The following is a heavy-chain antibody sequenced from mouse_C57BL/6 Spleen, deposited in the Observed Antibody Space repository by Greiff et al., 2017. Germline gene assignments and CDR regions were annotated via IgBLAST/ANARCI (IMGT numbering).Heavy chain of an antibody. CDR3: AREANYGEDFDY. CDR1: GYSITSGYY. CDR2: ISYDGSN. D-gene: IGHD1-2*01. V-gene: IGHV3-6*01. J-gene: IGHJ2*01. Sequence: DVKLVESGPGLVKPSQSLSLTCSVTGYSITSGYYWNWIRQFPGNKLEWMGYISYDGSNNYNPSLKNRISITRDTSKNQFFLKLNSVTTEDTATYYCAREANYGEDFDYWGQGTTLTVSS.